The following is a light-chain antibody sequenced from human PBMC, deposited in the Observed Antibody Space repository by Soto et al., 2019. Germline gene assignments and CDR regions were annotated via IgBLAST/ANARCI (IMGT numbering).Light chain of an antibody. CDR1: SSNLGGNS. CDR2: DDN. V-gene: IGLV1-51*01. Sequence: QSVMTQPPSVSAAPGQKVPISCSGSSSNLGGNSVSWYQQLPGTAPKRLIYDDNKRPSGIPDRFAGSMSGTAATLGITGFQTGDEADYYCGSWDSSLSAYVVGTGTKLTVL. CDR3: GSWDSSLSAYV. J-gene: IGLJ1*01.